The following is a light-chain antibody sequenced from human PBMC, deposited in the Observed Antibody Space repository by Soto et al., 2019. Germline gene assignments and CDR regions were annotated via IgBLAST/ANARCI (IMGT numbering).Light chain of an antibody. CDR3: QSYDSSLSGGSV. CDR2: GNN. V-gene: IGLV1-40*01. Sequence: QAVVTQSPSVSGAPGQRVSISCTGTSSNIGAGFDVHWYQQLPGTAPKLLIYGNNNRPSGDPDRFSGSKSGTSASLAITGLQAEDEADYYCQSYDSSLSGGSVFGTGTKLTVL. CDR1: SSNIGAGFD. J-gene: IGLJ1*01.